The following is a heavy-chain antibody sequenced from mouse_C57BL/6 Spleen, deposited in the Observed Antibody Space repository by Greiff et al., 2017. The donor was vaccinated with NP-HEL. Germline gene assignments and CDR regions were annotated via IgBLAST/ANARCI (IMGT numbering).Heavy chain of an antibody. Sequence: VQLQQSGPELVKPGASVKISCKASGYAFSSSWMNWVKQRPGKGLEWIGRIYPGDGDTNYNGKFKGKATLTADKSSSTAYMQLSSLTSEDSAVYFCARSEGAVVAYYYAMDYWGQGTSVTVSS. D-gene: IGHD1-1*01. CDR3: ARSEGAVVAYYYAMDY. V-gene: IGHV1-82*01. J-gene: IGHJ4*01. CDR2: IYPGDGDT. CDR1: GYAFSSSW.